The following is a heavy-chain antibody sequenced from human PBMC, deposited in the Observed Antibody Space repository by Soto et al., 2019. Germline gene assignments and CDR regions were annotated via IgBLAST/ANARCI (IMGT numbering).Heavy chain of an antibody. CDR1: GGSISSSSYY. CDR3: ATRSSWYYYFDY. J-gene: IGHJ4*02. V-gene: IGHV4-39*01. Sequence: QLQLQESGPGLVKPSETLSLTCTVSGGSISSSSYYWGWIRQPPGKGLEWIGSIYYSGSTYYNPSLKSRVTISVDTSKNQFSLKLNSVTAADTAVYYCATRSSWYYYFDYWGQGTLVTVSS. CDR2: IYYSGST. D-gene: IGHD6-13*01.